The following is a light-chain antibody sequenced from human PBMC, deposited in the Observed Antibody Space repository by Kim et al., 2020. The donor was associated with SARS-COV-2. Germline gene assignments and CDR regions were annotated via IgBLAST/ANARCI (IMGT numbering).Light chain of an antibody. V-gene: IGKV1-5*03. CDR2: TSS. CDR1: QSGGYW. CDR3: QQYGIPPT. J-gene: IGKJ1*01. Sequence: PASGGDIVTISCPAQQSGGYWLSWYQQKPEQVQKLLNDTSSELHPGVPSRFVGGGSATHSTLTSTRLPPSHFAVYYCQQYGIPPTFGPGTKVDIK.